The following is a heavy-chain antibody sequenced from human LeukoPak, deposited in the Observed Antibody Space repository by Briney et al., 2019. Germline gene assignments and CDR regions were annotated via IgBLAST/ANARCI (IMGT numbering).Heavy chain of an antibody. J-gene: IGHJ5*02. D-gene: IGHD2-2*02. CDR1: GGTFSSYA. CDR3: ARGEFAYPIGVVPAAIGGDWFDP. V-gene: IGHV1-69*06. Sequence: SVKVSCKASGGTFSSYAISWVRQAPGQGLEWMGGIIPIFGTANYAQKFQGRVTITADKSTSTAYMELSSLRSEDTAVYYCARGEFAYPIGVVPAAIGGDWFDPWGQGTLVTVSS. CDR2: IIPIFGTA.